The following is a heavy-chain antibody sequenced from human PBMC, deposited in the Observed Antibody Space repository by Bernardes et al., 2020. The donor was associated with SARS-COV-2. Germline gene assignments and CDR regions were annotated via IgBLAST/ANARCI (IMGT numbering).Heavy chain of an antibody. CDR1: GFTFSSYA. CDR2: ISYDGSNK. Sequence: GGSLRLSCAASGFTFSSYAMHWVRQAPGKGLEWVAVISYDGSNKYYADSVKGRFTISRDNSKNTLYLQMNSLRAEDTAVYYCARDTGTTLDYWGQGTLVTVSS. D-gene: IGHD1-1*01. J-gene: IGHJ4*02. CDR3: ARDTGTTLDY. V-gene: IGHV3-30-3*01.